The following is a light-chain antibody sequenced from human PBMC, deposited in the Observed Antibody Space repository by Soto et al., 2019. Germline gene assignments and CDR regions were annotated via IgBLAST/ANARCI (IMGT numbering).Light chain of an antibody. Sequence: EIVMTQSPDPLSVSPGERAPLSCRASKRFNSNLAWYQQKPGQAPRLLVYATATRATGIPARFSGSGSDTEFTLTISSLQSEDFAGYYCQQYYIGGGTVGQGTKVEIK. CDR2: ATA. CDR1: KRFNSN. J-gene: IGKJ1*01. V-gene: IGKV3-15*01. CDR3: QQYYIGGGT.